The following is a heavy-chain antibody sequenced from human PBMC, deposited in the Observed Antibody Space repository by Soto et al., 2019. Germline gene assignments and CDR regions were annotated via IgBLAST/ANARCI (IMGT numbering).Heavy chain of an antibody. Sequence: GGSLRLSCAASGFTFSSYAMHWVRQAPGKGLEWVAVISYDGSNKYYADSVKGRFTISRDNSKNTLYLQMNSLRAEDTAVYYCASTYYYDSSGYSRYYGMDVWGQGTTVTVSS. CDR2: ISYDGSNK. J-gene: IGHJ6*02. D-gene: IGHD3-22*01. CDR3: ASTYYYDSSGYSRYYGMDV. CDR1: GFTFSSYA. V-gene: IGHV3-30-3*01.